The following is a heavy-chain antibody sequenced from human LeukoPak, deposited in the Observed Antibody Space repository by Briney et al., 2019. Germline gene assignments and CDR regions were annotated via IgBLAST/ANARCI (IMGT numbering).Heavy chain of an antibody. D-gene: IGHD5-18*01. CDR2: INTNTGNP. V-gene: IGHV7-4-1*02. CDR3: ARGKTNTAMVI. CDR1: GYTFTSYA. J-gene: IGHJ4*02. Sequence: ASVKVSCKSSGYTFTSYAMNWVRQAPVQGLEWMGWINTNTGNPTYAQGFTGRFVFSLDTSVSTAYLQISSLKAEDTAVYYCARGKTNTAMVIWGQGTLVTVSS.